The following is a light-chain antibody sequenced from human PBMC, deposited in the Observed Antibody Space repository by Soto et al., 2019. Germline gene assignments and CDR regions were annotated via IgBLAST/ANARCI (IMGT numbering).Light chain of an antibody. J-gene: IGKJ1*01. CDR3: QQSYNTPRT. Sequence: IQMTQSPSSLSASVGDRVTITCRASQSISSYLNWYQQKPGKGPNLLIYAASSLHSGVASRFSGSGSGTDFTLTISSLQPEDFATYYCQQSYNTPRTFGQGTKVEIK. CDR2: AAS. CDR1: QSISSY. V-gene: IGKV1-39*01.